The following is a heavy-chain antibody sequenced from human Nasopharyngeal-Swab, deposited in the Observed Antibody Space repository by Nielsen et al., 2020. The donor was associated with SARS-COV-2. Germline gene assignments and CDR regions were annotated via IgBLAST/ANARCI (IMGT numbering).Heavy chain of an antibody. CDR1: GDSIAYSTFY. Sequence: ESLKISCTVSGDSIAYSTFYWGWIRQPPGKGLEWIGNIYYNGNPYQNPSLKSRLTISVDKSKNQFSLQLSSVTAADTAVYYCVRSSSWYYFDYWAQGTQVTVSS. CDR3: VRSSSWYYFDY. J-gene: IGHJ4*02. V-gene: IGHV4-39*01. D-gene: IGHD6-13*01. CDR2: IYYNGNP.